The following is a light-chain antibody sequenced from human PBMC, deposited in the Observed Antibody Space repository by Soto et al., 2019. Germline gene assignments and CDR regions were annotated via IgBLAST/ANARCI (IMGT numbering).Light chain of an antibody. CDR3: QQSYSTPWT. J-gene: IGKJ1*01. CDR1: QSISSY. V-gene: IGKV1-39*01. CDR2: AAS. Sequence: DIQMPQSPSSLSASVGDSVTITCRAGQSISSYLHWYHQKPGKAPKLLIYAASTLQSGVPSRFSGYGSGTDFTLTITSLQPDDFATYYCQQSYSTPWTFGQGTKVEIK.